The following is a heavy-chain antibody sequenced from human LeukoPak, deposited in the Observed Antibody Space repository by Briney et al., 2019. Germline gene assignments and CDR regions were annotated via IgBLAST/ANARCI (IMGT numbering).Heavy chain of an antibody. J-gene: IGHJ4*02. D-gene: IGHD5-24*01. V-gene: IGHV3-23*01. CDR3: ANPWPGPFDY. CDR2: ISGSGGST. Sequence: AISGSGGSTYYADSVKGRFTISRDNSKNTLYLQMNSLRAEDTAVYYYANPWPGPFDYRGQGTLVTVTS.